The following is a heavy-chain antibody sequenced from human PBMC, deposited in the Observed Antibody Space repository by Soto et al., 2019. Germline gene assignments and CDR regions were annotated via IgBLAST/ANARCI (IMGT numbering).Heavy chain of an antibody. CDR3: ARDQNYYDSSGYYYWNAFDI. J-gene: IGHJ3*02. CDR2: INAGNGNT. D-gene: IGHD3-22*01. CDR1: GYTFTSYA. V-gene: IGHV1-3*01. Sequence: ASVKVSCKASGYTFTSYAMHWVRQAPGQRLEWMGWINAGNGNTKYSQNFQGRVTITRDTSASTAYMELSSLRSEDTAVYYCARDQNYYDSSGYYYWNAFDIWGQGTMVTVSS.